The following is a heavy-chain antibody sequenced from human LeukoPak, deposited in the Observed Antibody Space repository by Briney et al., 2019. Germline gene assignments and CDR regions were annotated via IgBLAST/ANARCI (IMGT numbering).Heavy chain of an antibody. CDR3: AREVSVGLGFDY. Sequence: GGSLRLSCGASGFTFSSYWMHWVRQAPGKGLVWVSRTSSDGTATTYADSVKGRFTMSRDNAKHTLYLQMNRLRAEDTAVYYCAREVSVGLGFDYWGQGTLVTVSS. J-gene: IGHJ4*02. V-gene: IGHV3-74*01. D-gene: IGHD1-26*01. CDR2: TSSDGTAT. CDR1: GFTFSSYW.